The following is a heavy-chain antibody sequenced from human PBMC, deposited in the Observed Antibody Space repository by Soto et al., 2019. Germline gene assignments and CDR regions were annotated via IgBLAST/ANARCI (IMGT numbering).Heavy chain of an antibody. CDR2: IQYNGYS. D-gene: IGHD3-10*01. Sequence: QVQLQESGPGLVKPSETLSLTCTVSGGSITNYYCSWFRQPPGKGLEWIGYIQYNGYSAYDLSLKRRVTMSMDTSKTQFSLMLESVTATDTAVYYWARHGFGSLHGLVDVWGQGITVIVSS. V-gene: IGHV4-59*08. J-gene: IGHJ6*02. CDR3: ARHGFGSLHGLVDV. CDR1: GGSITNYY.